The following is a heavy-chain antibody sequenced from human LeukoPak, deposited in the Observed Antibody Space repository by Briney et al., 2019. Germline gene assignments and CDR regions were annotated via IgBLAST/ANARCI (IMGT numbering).Heavy chain of an antibody. CDR1: GCSISSSSTY. Sequence: KASETLSHTCTVSGCSISSSSTYWGWIRQPPGKGLEWIGSIYYSGTTYYSPSLKSRVTISVDTSKNQFSLKLSSVTAADTAVYYCATTTIRLGYWGQGTLVTVSS. J-gene: IGHJ4*02. CDR2: IYYSGTT. D-gene: IGHD1-26*01. CDR3: ATTTIRLGY. V-gene: IGHV4-39*07.